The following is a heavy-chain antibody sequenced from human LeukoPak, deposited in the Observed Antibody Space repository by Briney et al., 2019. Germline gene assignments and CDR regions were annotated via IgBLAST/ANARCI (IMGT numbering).Heavy chain of an antibody. CDR2: IYHSGSA. CDR3: ARIPSGSYGIFDY. D-gene: IGHD1-26*01. J-gene: IGHJ4*02. CDR1: GGSISSSNW. V-gene: IGHV4-4*02. Sequence: SETLSLTCALSGGSISSSNWWGWVRQPPGKGLEWIGEIYHSGSANQNPSLKSRVSMSPDKSKNHFSLRPTSATAADTAVYYCARIPSGSYGIFDYWGQGTLVTVSS.